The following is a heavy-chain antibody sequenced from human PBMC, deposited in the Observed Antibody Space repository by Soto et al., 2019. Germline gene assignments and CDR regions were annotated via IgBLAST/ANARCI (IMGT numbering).Heavy chain of an antibody. Sequence: GGSLRLSCAASGFTFSSYEMNWVRQAPGKGLEWVSYISSSGSTIYYADSVKGRFTISRDNAKNSLYLQMNNLRAEDTAIDFGARAHEVDWFDSWGLGTLVTVSS. V-gene: IGHV3-48*03. CDR2: ISSSGSTI. CDR3: ARAHEVDWFDS. J-gene: IGHJ5*01. CDR1: GFTFSSYE. D-gene: IGHD2-15*01.